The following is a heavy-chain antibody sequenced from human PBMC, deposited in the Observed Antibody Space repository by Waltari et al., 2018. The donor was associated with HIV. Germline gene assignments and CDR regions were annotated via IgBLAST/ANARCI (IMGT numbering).Heavy chain of an antibody. CDR3: ARNTYGSGSDLDYYGMDV. J-gene: IGHJ6*02. Sequence: EVQLVETGGGLIQPGGSLRLSCAALGFTVSRKHIGWVRQAPGKGLEWVSVINSGGSTYYADSVKGRFTISRDNSKNTLYLQMNSLRAEDTAVYYCARNTYGSGSDLDYYGMDVWGQGTTVTVSS. CDR1: GFTVSRKH. CDR2: INSGGST. V-gene: IGHV3-53*02. D-gene: IGHD3-10*01.